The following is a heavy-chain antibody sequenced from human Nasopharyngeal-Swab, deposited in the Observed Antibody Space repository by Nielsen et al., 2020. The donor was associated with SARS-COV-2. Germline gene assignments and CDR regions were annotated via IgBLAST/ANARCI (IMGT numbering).Heavy chain of an antibody. CDR2: TYYRSEWYN. CDR1: GASVSNDRVA. Sequence: SDTLSLTFAISGASVSNDRVAWNWIRQSPSRGLEWLGRTYYRSEWYNDYAVSVKSRITIKPDPSTNQFSLQLNSVTPEDTAVYYCARDEGAHNSWGQGTLVTVSS. V-gene: IGHV6-1*01. D-gene: IGHD3-16*01. J-gene: IGHJ4*02. CDR3: ARDEGAHNS.